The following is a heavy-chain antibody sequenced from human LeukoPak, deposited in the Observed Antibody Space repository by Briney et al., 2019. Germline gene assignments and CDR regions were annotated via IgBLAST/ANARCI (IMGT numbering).Heavy chain of an antibody. CDR3: AVTARVAAADYFDY. D-gene: IGHD6-13*01. CDR2: IVVGSGNT. CDR1: GFTFTSSA. Sequence: GTSVKVSCKASGFTFTSSAVQWVRQARGQRLEWIGWIVVGSGNTNYAQKFQERVTITRDKSTSTAYMELSSLRSEDTAVYYCAVTARVAAADYFDYWGQGTLVTVSS. V-gene: IGHV1-58*01. J-gene: IGHJ4*02.